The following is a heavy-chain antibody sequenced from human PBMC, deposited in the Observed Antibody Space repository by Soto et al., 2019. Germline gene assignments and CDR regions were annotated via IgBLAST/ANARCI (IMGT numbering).Heavy chain of an antibody. CDR1: GGSFSGYY. J-gene: IGHJ4*02. CDR3: ARGVATVVTSYFDY. CDR2: NNHSGST. V-gene: IGHV4-34*01. D-gene: IGHD5-12*01. Sequence: TSETLSLTCAVYGGSFSGYYWSWIRQPPGKGLEWIGENNHSGSTNYNPSLKSRVTISVDTSKKQISLKMSSVTAADTAVYYCARGVATVVTSYFDYWGQGTLVTVSS.